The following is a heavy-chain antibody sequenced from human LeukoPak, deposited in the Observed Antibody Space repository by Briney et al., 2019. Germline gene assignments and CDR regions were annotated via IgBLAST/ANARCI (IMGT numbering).Heavy chain of an antibody. CDR1: GGTFSSYA. D-gene: IGHD3-22*01. Sequence: SVKVSCKASGGTFSSYAISWVRQAPGQGLEWMGGIIPIFGTADYAQKFQGRVTITADESTSTAYMELSSLRSEDTAVYYCARASYYYDSSGYEFDYWGQGTLVTVSS. V-gene: IGHV1-69*13. CDR3: ARASYYYDSSGYEFDY. J-gene: IGHJ4*02. CDR2: IIPIFGTA.